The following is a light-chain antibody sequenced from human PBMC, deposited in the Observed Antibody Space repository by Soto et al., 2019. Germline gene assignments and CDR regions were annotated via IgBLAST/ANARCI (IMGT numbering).Light chain of an antibody. CDR1: QGISSY. CDR3: QQLNSSPLT. Sequence: EIQLTQSPSFLSASVGDRVTITCRASQGISSYLAWYQQKPGKAPKLLIYAASTLQSGVPSRFSGSGSGTEFTLTISSLQPEDFATYYWQQLNSSPLTFGGGTKVEIK. CDR2: AAS. J-gene: IGKJ4*01. V-gene: IGKV1-9*01.